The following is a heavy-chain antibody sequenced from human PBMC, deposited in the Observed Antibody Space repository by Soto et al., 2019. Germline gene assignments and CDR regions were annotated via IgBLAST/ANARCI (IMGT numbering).Heavy chain of an antibody. CDR3: AKPISGYYAPSDH. CDR1: GLTIVNLA. CDR2: ISDSGGST. J-gene: IGHJ4*02. Sequence: GVPLLLCWTVFGLTIVNLARRRVSKTTGKGLEWVSVISDSGGSTYYADSVRGRFTISRDNSKSTLFLQMNSLRGDDTAIYYCAKPISGYYAPSDHWGQGTQVTVSS. D-gene: IGHD3-22*01. V-gene: IGHV3-23*01.